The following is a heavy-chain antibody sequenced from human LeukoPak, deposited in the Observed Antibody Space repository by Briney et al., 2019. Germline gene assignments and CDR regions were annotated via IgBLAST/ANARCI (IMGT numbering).Heavy chain of an antibody. J-gene: IGHJ2*01. Sequence: PSETLSLTCAVYGGSFSGYYWSWIRQPPGKGLEWIGEINHSGSTNYNPSLKSRVTISVDTSKNQFSLKLSSVTAVDTAVYYCARQVYWYFDLWGRGTLVTVSS. CDR1: GGSFSGYY. CDR2: INHSGST. V-gene: IGHV4-34*01. CDR3: ARQVYWYFDL.